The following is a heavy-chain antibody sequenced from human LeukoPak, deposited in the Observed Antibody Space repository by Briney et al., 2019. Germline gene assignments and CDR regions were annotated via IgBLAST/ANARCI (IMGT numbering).Heavy chain of an antibody. J-gene: IGHJ4*02. Sequence: SETLSLTCNVSGYSISSGYYWSWIRQSPGKGLEWIGSIYHSGNTYYNPSLKSRVTISVDTSKSQFSLKLSSVTAPDTAVYYCARVMTGYPGVYWGQGTLVTVSS. CDR3: ARVMTGYPGVY. CDR1: GYSISSGYY. V-gene: IGHV4-38-2*02. CDR2: IYHSGNT. D-gene: IGHD3-9*01.